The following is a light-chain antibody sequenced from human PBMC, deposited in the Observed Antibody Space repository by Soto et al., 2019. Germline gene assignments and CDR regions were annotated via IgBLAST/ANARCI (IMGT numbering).Light chain of an antibody. CDR1: SSDVGVYDF. V-gene: IGLV2-14*03. CDR3: SSYTTSTTRV. CDR2: DVN. J-gene: IGLJ2*01. Sequence: QSALTQPASVSGSPGQSITISCAGTSSDVGVYDFVSWYQQHPGKAPKLLIYDVNNRPAGISNRFSGSKSGNTASLTISGLQAEDEADYYCSSYTTSTTRVFGGGTKLTVL.